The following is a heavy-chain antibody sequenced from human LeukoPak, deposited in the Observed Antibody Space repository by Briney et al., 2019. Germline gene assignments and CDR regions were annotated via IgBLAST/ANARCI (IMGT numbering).Heavy chain of an antibody. CDR2: ISGSGGST. CDR1: RFTFSSFV. D-gene: IGHD3-3*01. V-gene: IGHV3-23*01. CDR3: ARDLNDYDFWSGPGEK. Sequence: GGSLRLSCAASRFTFSSFVMSWVRQAPGKGLEWVSAISGSGGSTYYADSVKGRFTISRDNSKNTLYLQMNSLRAEDTAVYYCARDLNDYDFWSGPGEKWGQGTLVTVSS. J-gene: IGHJ1*01.